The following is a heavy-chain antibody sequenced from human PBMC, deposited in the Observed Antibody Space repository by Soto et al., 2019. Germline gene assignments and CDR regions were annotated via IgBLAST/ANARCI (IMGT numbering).Heavy chain of an antibody. D-gene: IGHD3-10*01. J-gene: IGHJ3*02. V-gene: IGHV3-30-3*01. CDR2: ISYDGSNK. Sequence: QVQLVESGGGVVQPGRSLRLSCAASGFTFSSYAMHWVRQAPGKGLEWVAVISYDGSNKYYADSVKGRFTISRDNSKNTLYLQMNSLRAEDTAVYYCAREQLLWLGVYNRGFAAFDIWGQGTMVTVSS. CDR1: GFTFSSYA. CDR3: AREQLLWLGVYNRGFAAFDI.